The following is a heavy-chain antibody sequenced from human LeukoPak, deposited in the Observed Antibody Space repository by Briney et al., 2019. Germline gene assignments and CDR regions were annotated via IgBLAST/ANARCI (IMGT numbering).Heavy chain of an antibody. CDR3: VKKLGTPGP. Sequence: PGGSLRLSCAASGFTFSSYYMSWVRQAPGKGLEWVASIKQDGSEKYYVDSVKGRFTISRDNAKNSLYLQMNSLRGEDTAVYYCVKKLGTPGPWGQGTLVTVSS. CDR2: IKQDGSEK. D-gene: IGHD4-23*01. J-gene: IGHJ5*02. V-gene: IGHV3-7*01. CDR1: GFTFSSYY.